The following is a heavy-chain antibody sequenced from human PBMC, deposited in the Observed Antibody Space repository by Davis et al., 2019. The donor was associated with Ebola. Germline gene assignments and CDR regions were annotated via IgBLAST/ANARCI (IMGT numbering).Heavy chain of an antibody. V-gene: IGHV4-4*02. J-gene: IGHJ5*02. CDR2: IYYSGST. Sequence: SETLSLTCAVSGASISSSHWWSWVRQTPRKGLEWIGYIYYSGSTNYNPSLKSRVTISVDTSKNQFSLKLSSVTAADTAVYYCARAVSGFYYDSSGYYRQPNWFDPWGQGTLVTVSS. D-gene: IGHD3-22*01. CDR3: ARAVSGFYYDSSGYYRQPNWFDP. CDR1: GASISSSHW.